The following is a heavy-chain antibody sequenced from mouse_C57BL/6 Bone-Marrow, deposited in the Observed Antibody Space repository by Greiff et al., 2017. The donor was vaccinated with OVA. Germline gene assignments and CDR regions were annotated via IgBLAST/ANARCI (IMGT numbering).Heavy chain of an antibody. V-gene: IGHV1-54*01. J-gene: IGHJ3*01. Sequence: VKLQESGAELVRPGTSVKVSCKASGYAFTNYLIEWVKQRPGQGLEWIGVINPGSGGTNYNEKFKGKATLTADKSSSTAYMQLSSLTSEDSAVYFCASDYGSSWFAYWGQGTLVTVSA. CDR1: GYAFTNYL. D-gene: IGHD1-1*01. CDR3: ASDYGSSWFAY. CDR2: INPGSGGT.